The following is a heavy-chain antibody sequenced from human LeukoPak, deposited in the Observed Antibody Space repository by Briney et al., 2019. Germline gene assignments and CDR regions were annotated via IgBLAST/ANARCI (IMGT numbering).Heavy chain of an antibody. J-gene: IGHJ4*02. CDR1: GFTFSSYT. Sequence: GGSLRLSCAASGFTFSSYTMSWVRQAPGKGLEWVSAISGSGGSTYYADSVKGRFTISRDNSKNTLYLQMNSLRAEDTAVYYCAKDRDGNNYEGYFDDWGQGTLVTVSS. V-gene: IGHV3-23*01. CDR2: ISGSGGST. CDR3: AKDRDGNNYEGYFDD. D-gene: IGHD5-24*01.